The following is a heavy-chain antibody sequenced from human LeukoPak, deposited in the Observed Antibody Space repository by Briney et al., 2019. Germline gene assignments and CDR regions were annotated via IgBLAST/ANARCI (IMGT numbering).Heavy chain of an antibody. CDR1: GGSISSSY. CDR3: ARDIAVAGFFDY. V-gene: IGHV4-59*01. D-gene: IGHD6-19*01. Sequence: SETLSLTCTVSGGSISSSYWSWIRQPPGKGLEWIGYIYYSGSTNYNPSLKSRVTISVDTSKNQFSLKLSSVIAADTAVYYCARDIAVAGFFDYWGLGTLVTVSS. J-gene: IGHJ4*02. CDR2: IYYSGST.